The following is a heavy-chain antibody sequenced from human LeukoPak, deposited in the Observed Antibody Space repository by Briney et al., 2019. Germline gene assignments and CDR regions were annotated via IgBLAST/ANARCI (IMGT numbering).Heavy chain of an antibody. Sequence: ASVKVSCKASGYTFTSYGISWVRQAPGQGLEWMGWISAYNGKTNYAQKLQGRVTMTTDTSTSTAYMELRSLRSDDTAVYYCARADPIVVVVAATLGAFDIWGQGTMVTVSS. CDR2: ISAYNGKT. V-gene: IGHV1-18*01. J-gene: IGHJ3*02. D-gene: IGHD2-15*01. CDR3: ARADPIVVVVAATLGAFDI. CDR1: GYTFTSYG.